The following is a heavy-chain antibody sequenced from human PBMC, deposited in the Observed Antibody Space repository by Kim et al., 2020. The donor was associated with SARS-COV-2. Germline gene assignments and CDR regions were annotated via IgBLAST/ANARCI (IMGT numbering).Heavy chain of an antibody. CDR3: ARELIAAAGTFDYYYYYMDV. CDR1: GGSISSYY. D-gene: IGHD6-13*01. Sequence: SETLSLTCTVSGGSISSYYWSWIRQPPGKGLEWIWYIYYSGSTNYNPSLKSRVTISVDTSKNQFSLKLSSVTAADTAVYYCARELIAAAGTFDYYYYYMDVWGKGTTVTVSS. V-gene: IGHV4-59*01. CDR2: IYYSGST. J-gene: IGHJ6*03.